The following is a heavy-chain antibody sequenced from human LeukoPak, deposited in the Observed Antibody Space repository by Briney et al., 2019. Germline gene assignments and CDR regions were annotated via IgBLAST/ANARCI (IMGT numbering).Heavy chain of an antibody. CDR1: GFTFNTYA. Sequence: SGGSLRLSCAVSGFTFNTYAMSWVRQAPGKGLEWVSVIYSGGTTYYADSVKGRFTISRDHSKNTLYLQMNSLRAEDTAVYYCARERRFGIYGMDVWGQGTTVTVSS. D-gene: IGHD3-10*01. CDR2: IYSGGTT. V-gene: IGHV3-66*01. J-gene: IGHJ6*02. CDR3: ARERRFGIYGMDV.